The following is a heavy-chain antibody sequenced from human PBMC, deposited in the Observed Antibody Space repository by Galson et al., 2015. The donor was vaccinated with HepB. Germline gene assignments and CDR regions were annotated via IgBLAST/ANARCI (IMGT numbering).Heavy chain of an antibody. CDR1: GFSFSTYT. V-gene: IGHV3-21*01. CDR3: AKDTPNPPARGWSYFDL. D-gene: IGHD2-15*01. CDR2: ISTTATHI. Sequence: SLRLSCAASGFSFSTYTMNWGRQAPGKGLEWVASISTTATHIYYAGSVHGRFTISRDNAKNSLYLQLSSLRAEDTAVYYCAKDTPNPPARGWSYFDLWGQGTLVTVSS. J-gene: IGHJ4*02.